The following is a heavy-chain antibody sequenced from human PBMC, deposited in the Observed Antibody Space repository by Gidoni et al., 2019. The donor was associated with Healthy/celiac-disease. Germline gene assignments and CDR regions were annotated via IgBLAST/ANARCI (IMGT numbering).Heavy chain of an antibody. CDR3: AKDCSTSCPEDY. V-gene: IGHV3-30*18. J-gene: IGHJ4*02. CDR1: GFTFSSYG. Sequence: QVQLVASGGGVVQPGRSLRLSCAASGFTFSSYGMHWVRQAPGKGLEWVAVISYDGSNKYYADSVKGRFTISRDNSKNTLYLQMNSLRAEDTAVYYCAKDCSTSCPEDYWGQGTLVTVSS. D-gene: IGHD2-2*01. CDR2: ISYDGSNK.